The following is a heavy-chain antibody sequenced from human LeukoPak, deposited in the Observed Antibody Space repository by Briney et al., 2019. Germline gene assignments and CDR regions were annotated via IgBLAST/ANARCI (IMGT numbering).Heavy chain of an antibody. Sequence: GGSLRLSCAASGFTFSSYAMGWVRQAPGKGLEWDSGILDSGYSTYYANSVKGRFTISRDNSNNTLYLQMNSLRAEDTAVYYCAKLGGHPLHNYYVGVWGKGTTVAVSS. CDR2: ILDSGYST. V-gene: IGHV3-23*01. J-gene: IGHJ6*03. CDR1: GFTFSSYA. D-gene: IGHD3-16*01. CDR3: AKLGGHPLHNYYVGV.